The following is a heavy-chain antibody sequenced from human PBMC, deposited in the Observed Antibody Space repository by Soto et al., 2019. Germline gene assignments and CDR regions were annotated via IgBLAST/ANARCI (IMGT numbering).Heavy chain of an antibody. CDR3: ETPSGGVVSSSRLDY. Sequence: EVQLLESGGGLAQPGGSLRLSCAASGFTFSNYAMRWVRQAPGKGLEWVSSISASGGHTYYEDPVKGRFTISRENSKNKLNLQRGRLRAEGAAVYYCETPSGGVVSSSRLDYWGQGTLVSASS. V-gene: IGHV3-23*01. CDR2: ISASGGHT. D-gene: IGHD3-16*01. CDR1: GFTFSNYA. J-gene: IGHJ4*02.